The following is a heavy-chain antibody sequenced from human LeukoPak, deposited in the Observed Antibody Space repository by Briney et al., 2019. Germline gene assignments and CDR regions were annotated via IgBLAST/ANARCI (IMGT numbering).Heavy chain of an antibody. CDR1: GFSFSNYP. D-gene: IGHD7-27*01. Sequence: GGSLRLSCAASGFSFSNYPMQWVRQAPGKGLEWVATISYDGSSRYSAASVKGRFTISRDNSKNTLSLQMNSLRVEDTAMYYCASPPGRPNGDWGQGTLVTVSS. CDR2: ISYDGSSR. J-gene: IGHJ4*02. CDR3: ASPPGRPNGD. V-gene: IGHV3-30*04.